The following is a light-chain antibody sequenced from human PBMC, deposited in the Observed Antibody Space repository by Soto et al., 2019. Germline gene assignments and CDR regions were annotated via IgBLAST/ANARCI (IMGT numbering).Light chain of an antibody. CDR2: AAS. V-gene: IGKV1-39*01. J-gene: IGKJ2*01. CDR3: QQTYRIPYT. CDR1: QDISDY. Sequence: DIQMTQSPSSLTASVGARVPITCRASQDISDYLNWYQQRPGQAPKLLIYAASNLHSGVPSRFTGSDSGTDFTLTISSLQPEDFATFYCQQTYRIPYTFGQGTKVDIK.